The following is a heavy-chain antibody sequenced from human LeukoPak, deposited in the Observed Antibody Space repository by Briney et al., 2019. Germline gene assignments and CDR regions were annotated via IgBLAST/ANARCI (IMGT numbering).Heavy chain of an antibody. D-gene: IGHD3-22*01. Sequence: SETLSLTCTVSGDSINSLDLWSWVRQPPGKGLEWIGEMYLSGTTHSNPSVKSRVTISIDKSKNQFFLILSSVTAADTAVYYCAGLAGRYSSGLYYYYFDYWGQGTLVTVSS. J-gene: IGHJ4*02. CDR3: AGLAGRYSSGLYYYYFDY. CDR2: MYLSGTT. CDR1: GDSINSLDL. V-gene: IGHV4-4*02.